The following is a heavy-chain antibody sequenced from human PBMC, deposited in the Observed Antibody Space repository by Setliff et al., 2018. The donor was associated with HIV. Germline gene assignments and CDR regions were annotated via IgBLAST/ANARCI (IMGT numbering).Heavy chain of an antibody. J-gene: IGHJ5*02. CDR3: ARVRYCSGGSCYGGEYWFDP. CDR2: ISAYNGNT. CDR1: GYIFTSYG. V-gene: IGHV1-18*01. Sequence: ASVKVSCKASGYIFTSYGISWVRQAPGQGLEWMGWISAYNGNTNYAQKFQGRVSMTIDTSTSTAYMGLRSLRPDDTAVYFCARVRYCSGGSCYGGEYWFDPWGQGTLVTVSS. D-gene: IGHD2-15*01.